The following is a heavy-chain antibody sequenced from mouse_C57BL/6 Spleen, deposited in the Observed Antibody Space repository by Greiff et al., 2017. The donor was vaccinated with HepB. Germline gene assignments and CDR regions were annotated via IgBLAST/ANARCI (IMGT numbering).Heavy chain of an antibody. J-gene: IGHJ4*01. D-gene: IGHD1-1*01. CDR2: ISDGGSYT. CDR1: GFTFSSYA. V-gene: IGHV5-4*01. Sequence: EVQGVESGGGLVKPGGSLKLSCAASGFTFSSYAMSWVRQTPEKRLEWVATISDGGSYTYYPDNVKGRFTISRDNAKNNLYLQMSHLKSEDTAMYYCARDPDYYGMDYAMDYWGQGTSVTVSS. CDR3: ARDPDYYGMDYAMDY.